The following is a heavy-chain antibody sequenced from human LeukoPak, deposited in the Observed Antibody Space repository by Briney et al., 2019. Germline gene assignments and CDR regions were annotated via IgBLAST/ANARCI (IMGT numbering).Heavy chain of an antibody. CDR3: AREVFVYCSGGSCSDFDY. Sequence: GGSLRLSCAASGFTFSSYWMSRVRQAPGKGLEWVANIKQDGSEKYYVDSVKGRFTISRDNAKNSLYLQMNSLRAEDTAVYYCAREVFVYCSGGSCSDFDYWGQGTLVTVSS. D-gene: IGHD2-15*01. CDR2: IKQDGSEK. CDR1: GFTFSSYW. V-gene: IGHV3-7*01. J-gene: IGHJ4*02.